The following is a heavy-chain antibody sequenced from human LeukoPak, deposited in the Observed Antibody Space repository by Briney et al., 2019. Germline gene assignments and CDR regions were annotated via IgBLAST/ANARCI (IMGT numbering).Heavy chain of an antibody. CDR1: GGSISSSSYY. CDR2: IYYSGST. D-gene: IGHD7-27*01. CDR3: AREKHPELTGVVSSGYFDY. J-gene: IGHJ4*02. V-gene: IGHV4-39*02. Sequence: SETLSLTCTVSGGSISSSSYYWGWIRQPPGKGLEWIGSIYYSGSTYYNPSLKSRVTISVDTSKNQFSLKLSSVTAADTAVYYCAREKHPELTGVVSSGYFDYWGQGTLVTVSS.